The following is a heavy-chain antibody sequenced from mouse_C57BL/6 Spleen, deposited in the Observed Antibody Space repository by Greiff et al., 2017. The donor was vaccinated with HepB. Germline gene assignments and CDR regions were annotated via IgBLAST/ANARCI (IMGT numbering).Heavy chain of an antibody. Sequence: QVQLQQPGAELVKPGASVKLSCKASGYTFTSYWMQWVKQRPGQGLEWIGEIDPSDSYTNYNQKFKGKATLTVDTSSSTADMQLSSLTSEDSAVYYGARAEGYYDAMDYWGQGTSVTVSS. CDR2: IDPSDSYT. CDR3: ARAEGYYDAMDY. J-gene: IGHJ4*01. CDR1: GYTFTSYW. V-gene: IGHV1-50*01. D-gene: IGHD2-2*01.